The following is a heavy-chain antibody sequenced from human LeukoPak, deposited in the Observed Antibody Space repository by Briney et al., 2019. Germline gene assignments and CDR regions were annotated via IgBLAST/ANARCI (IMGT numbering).Heavy chain of an antibody. CDR3: ARSPGGYSYGQSDY. CDR2: INSDGSST. Sequence: GSLRLSCAASGFTFSSYWMHWVRQAPGKGLVWVSRINSDGSSTSYADSVKGRFTISRDNAKNTLYLQMNSLRAEDTAVYYCARSPGGYSYGQSDYWGQGTLVTVSS. V-gene: IGHV3-74*01. D-gene: IGHD5-18*01. J-gene: IGHJ4*02. CDR1: GFTFSSYW.